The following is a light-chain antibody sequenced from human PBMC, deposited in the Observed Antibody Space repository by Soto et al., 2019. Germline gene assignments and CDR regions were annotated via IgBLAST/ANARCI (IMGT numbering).Light chain of an antibody. CDR3: QQYYATPYT. J-gene: IGKJ2*01. CDR1: QNILYSSNNKHS. CDR2: WAS. Sequence: DIVMTQSPDSLAVSLGERATINCKSSQNILYSSNNKHSLAWYQQKPGQPPQLVIYWASTRESGVPDRFSGGGSGTDFTITISSLQAEDVAVYYCQQYYATPYTFGQGTKLEIK. V-gene: IGKV4-1*01.